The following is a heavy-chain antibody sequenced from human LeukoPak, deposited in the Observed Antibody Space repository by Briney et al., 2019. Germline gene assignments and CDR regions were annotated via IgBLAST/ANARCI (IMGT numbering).Heavy chain of an antibody. CDR3: ARGRYYDILTGYPGGMDV. CDR1: GGSISSSSYY. D-gene: IGHD3-9*01. V-gene: IGHV4-39*01. J-gene: IGHJ6*02. Sequence: SETLSLTCTVSGGSISSSSYYWGWIRQPPGKGLEWIGSIYYSGSTYYNPSLKSRVTISVDTSKNQFSLKLSSVTAADTAVYYCARGRYYDILTGYPGGMDVWGQGTTVTVSS. CDR2: IYYSGST.